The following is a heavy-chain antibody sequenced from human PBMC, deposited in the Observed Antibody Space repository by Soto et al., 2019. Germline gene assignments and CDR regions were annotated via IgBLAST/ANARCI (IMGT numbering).Heavy chain of an antibody. Sequence: GGSLRLCWAASGGTFSSYARHWVRQATGKGLEYVSAISSNGGSTYYANSVKGRFTISRDNSKNTLYLQMGSLRAEDMAVYYCAREGAYGDSDLYFDYWGQGPLVAVS. V-gene: IGHV3-64*01. D-gene: IGHD4-17*01. CDR3: AREGAYGDSDLYFDY. J-gene: IGHJ4*02. CDR2: ISSNGGST. CDR1: GGTFSSYA.